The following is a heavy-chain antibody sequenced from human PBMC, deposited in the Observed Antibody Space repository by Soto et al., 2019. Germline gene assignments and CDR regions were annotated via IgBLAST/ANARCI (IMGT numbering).Heavy chain of an antibody. V-gene: IGHV1-69*13. CDR1: GGTFSSYA. Sequence: ASVKVSCKASGGTFSSYAISWVRQAPGQGLEWMGGIIPIFGTANYAQKFQGRVTITADESTSTAYMELSSLRSEDTAVYYCARHGYNFGRFDYWGQGTLVTVSS. CDR2: IIPIFGTA. D-gene: IGHD5-12*01. CDR3: ARHGYNFGRFDY. J-gene: IGHJ4*02.